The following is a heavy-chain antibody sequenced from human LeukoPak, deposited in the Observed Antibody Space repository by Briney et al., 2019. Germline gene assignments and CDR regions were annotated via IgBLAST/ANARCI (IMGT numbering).Heavy chain of an antibody. Sequence: ASVKVSCKASGYTFTSYGISWVRQAPGQGLEWMGWISAYNGNTNYAQKLQGRVTMTRDTSTSTVYMELSSLRSEDTAVYYCAREGLLWFGELFAFDIWGQGTMVTVSS. J-gene: IGHJ3*02. V-gene: IGHV1-18*01. CDR1: GYTFTSYG. D-gene: IGHD3-10*01. CDR2: ISAYNGNT. CDR3: AREGLLWFGELFAFDI.